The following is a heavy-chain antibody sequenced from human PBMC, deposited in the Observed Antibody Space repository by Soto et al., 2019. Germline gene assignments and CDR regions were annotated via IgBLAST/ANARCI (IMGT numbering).Heavy chain of an antibody. CDR2: ISYDESIK. D-gene: IGHD5-12*01. J-gene: IGHJ3*02. V-gene: IGHV3-30-3*01. CDR3: ERDSTFYDNAFDI. Sequence: QVQLVESGGGVVQPGRSLRLSCAASGFTFSSYAMHWVRQAPGKGLEWVAVISYDESIKYYADSVKGRFTNSRDNSKNTMYMQMNSLRAGETDVYYCERDSTFYDNAFDIWGQGTMVTVSS. CDR1: GFTFSSYA.